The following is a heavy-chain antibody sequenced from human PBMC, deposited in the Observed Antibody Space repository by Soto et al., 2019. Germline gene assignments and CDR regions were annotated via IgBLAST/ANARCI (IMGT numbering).Heavy chain of an antibody. CDR1: GGTFSSYA. J-gene: IGHJ6*02. CDR3: ARDPRGVRISDILTGHDEVNYYYYGMDV. CDR2: IIPIFGTA. V-gene: IGHV1-69*13. D-gene: IGHD3-9*01. Sequence: GASVKVSCKASGGTFSSYAISWVRQAPGQGLEWMGGIIPIFGTANYAQKFQGRVTITADESTSTAYMELSSLRSEDTAVYYCARDPRGVRISDILTGHDEVNYYYYGMDVWGQGTTVTVSS.